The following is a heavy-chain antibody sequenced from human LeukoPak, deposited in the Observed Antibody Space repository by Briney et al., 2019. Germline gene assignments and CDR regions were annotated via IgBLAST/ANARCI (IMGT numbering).Heavy chain of an antibody. Sequence: GASVKVSCKASGYTFTSYGISWVRQAPRQGLEWMGWISAYNGNTNYAQKLQGRVTMTTDTSTSTACMELRSLRSDDTAVYYCARLKGYSYGNFDYWGQGTLVTVSS. J-gene: IGHJ4*02. CDR2: ISAYNGNT. D-gene: IGHD5-18*01. CDR3: ARLKGYSYGNFDY. V-gene: IGHV1-18*01. CDR1: GYTFTSYG.